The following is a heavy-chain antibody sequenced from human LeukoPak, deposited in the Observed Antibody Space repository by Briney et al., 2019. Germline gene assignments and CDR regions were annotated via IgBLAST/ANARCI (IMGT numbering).Heavy chain of an antibody. CDR3: ARDPYSSSWYYNWFDP. CDR2: ISAYNGNT. CDR1: GYTFTSCA. D-gene: IGHD6-13*01. J-gene: IGHJ5*02. Sequence: ASVKVSCKASGYTFTSCAMHWVRQAPGQRLEWMGWISAYNGNTNYAQKLQGRVTMTTDTSTSTAYMELRSLRSDDTAVYYCARDPYSSSWYYNWFDPWGQGTLVTVSS. V-gene: IGHV1-18*01.